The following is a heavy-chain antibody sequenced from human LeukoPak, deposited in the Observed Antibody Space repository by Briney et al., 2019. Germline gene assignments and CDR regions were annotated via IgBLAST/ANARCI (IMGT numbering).Heavy chain of an antibody. CDR1: GFTFDDYA. J-gene: IGHJ6*02. CDR3: AKDMGYSYGYLDYYYGMDV. D-gene: IGHD5-18*01. Sequence: PGRSLRLSCAASGFTFDDYAMHWVRQAPGKGLEWVSGISWNSGSIGYADSVKGRFTISRDNAKNSLYLQMNSLRAEDTALYYCAKDMGYSYGYLDYYYGMDVWGQGITVTVSS. CDR2: ISWNSGSI. V-gene: IGHV3-9*01.